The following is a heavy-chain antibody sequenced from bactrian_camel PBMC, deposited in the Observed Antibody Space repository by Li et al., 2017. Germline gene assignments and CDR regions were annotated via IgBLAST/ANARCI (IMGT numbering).Heavy chain of an antibody. D-gene: IGHD6*01. J-gene: IGHJ4*01. Sequence: VESGGSLQLSCTFPGFTSASCGMDWYRQAAGKQREWVASISVDGVTTCAASVKGRFSISKDDADMEYLQMNDLKPEDTAMYYCSLGSRWYDCYAGSVDNYWGQGTQVTVS. CDR3: SLGSRWYDCYAGSVDNY. CDR1: GFTSASCG. V-gene: IGHV3S56*01. CDR2: ISVDGVT.